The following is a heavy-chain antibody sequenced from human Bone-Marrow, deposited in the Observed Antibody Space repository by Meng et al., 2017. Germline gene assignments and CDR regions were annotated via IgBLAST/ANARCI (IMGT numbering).Heavy chain of an antibody. CDR3: ARGLLKYYGSGNP. D-gene: IGHD3-10*01. Sequence: ASVKVSCKASGYTFTGYYMHWVRQAPGQGLEWMGWINPNSGGTNYAQKFQGRVTMTRDTSISTAYMELSRLRSDDTAVYYCARGLLKYYGSGNPWGQGTLVTVSS. V-gene: IGHV1-2*02. CDR2: INPNSGGT. CDR1: GYTFTGYY. J-gene: IGHJ5*02.